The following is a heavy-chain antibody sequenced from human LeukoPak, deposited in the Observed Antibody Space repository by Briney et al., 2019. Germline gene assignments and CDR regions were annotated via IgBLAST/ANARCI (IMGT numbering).Heavy chain of an antibody. V-gene: IGHV4-34*01. CDR2: INHSGST. J-gene: IGHJ5*02. Sequence: SETLSLTCAVYGGSFSGYYWSWIRQPPGKGLEWIGEINHSGSTNYNPSLKSQVTISVDTSKNQFSLKLSSVTAADTAVYYCARGAWLETYRWFDPWGQGTLVTVSS. D-gene: IGHD6-19*01. CDR1: GGSFSGYY. CDR3: ARGAWLETYRWFDP.